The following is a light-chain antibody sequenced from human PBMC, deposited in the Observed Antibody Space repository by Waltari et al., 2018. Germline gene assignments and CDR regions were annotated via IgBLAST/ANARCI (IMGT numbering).Light chain of an antibody. V-gene: IGLV1-47*01. CDR2: RNK. J-gene: IGLJ2*01. Sequence: QSVLTQPPSASGTPGQRVTISCSGSSSNIGSNYVYWYQQLPGTAPKLLIYRNKQRPSGVPDRFSGSKSGTSASLAISGLRSEDEGDYYCAAWDDSLSVVVFGGGTKLTVL. CDR1: SSNIGSNY. CDR3: AAWDDSLSVVV.